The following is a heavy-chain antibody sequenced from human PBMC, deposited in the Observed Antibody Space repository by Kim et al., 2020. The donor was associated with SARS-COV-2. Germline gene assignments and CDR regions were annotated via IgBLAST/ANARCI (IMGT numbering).Heavy chain of an antibody. CDR3: ARLDVAAAAGSPVHDY. CDR2: INPSGGST. D-gene: IGHD6-13*01. J-gene: IGHJ4*02. V-gene: IGHV1-46*01. CDR1: GYTFTSYY. Sequence: ASVKVSCKASGYTFTSYYMHWVRQAPGQGLEWMGIINPSGGSTSYAQKFQGRVTMTRDTSTSTVYMELSSLRSEDTAVYYCARLDVAAAAGSPVHDYWGQGTLVTVSS.